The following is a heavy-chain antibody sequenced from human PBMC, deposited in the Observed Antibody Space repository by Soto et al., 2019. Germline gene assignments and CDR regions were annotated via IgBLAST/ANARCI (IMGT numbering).Heavy chain of an antibody. J-gene: IGHJ6*02. V-gene: IGHV3-33*01. CDR2: IWFDGTNK. D-gene: IGHD5-12*01. CDR1: GFTFSSYG. Sequence: QVQLVESGGGVVQPGRSLRLSCAASGFTFSSYGMHWVRQAPGKGLEWVAVIWFDGTNKYYADSVKGRFTISRDNSKNPLYLRRNSLRAEDTAVYYCARDRGYSGYDSPRYDYGMDVWGQGTTVTVSS. CDR3: ARDRGYSGYDSPRYDYGMDV.